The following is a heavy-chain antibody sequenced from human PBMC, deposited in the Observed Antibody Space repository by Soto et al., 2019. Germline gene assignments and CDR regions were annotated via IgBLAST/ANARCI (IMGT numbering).Heavy chain of an antibody. V-gene: IGHV3-74*01. CDR2: INSDGSSI. J-gene: IGHJ4*02. CDR1: GFTFQSFW. D-gene: IGHD3-3*01. CDR3: ARGSVGILES. Sequence: DVQLVESGGGLVQPGGSVRLSCAASGFTFQSFWVHWVRQVPGKGLVWVARINSDGSSITYADFVKGRFNISRDNSKNTFSVQMNSLRGEDTAVYYCARGSVGILESRGQGTLVTISS.